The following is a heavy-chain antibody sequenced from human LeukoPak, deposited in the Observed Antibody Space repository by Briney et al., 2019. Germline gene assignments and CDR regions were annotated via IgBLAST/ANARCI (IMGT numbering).Heavy chain of an antibody. Sequence: GGSLRLSCTVPGFPLSNHYMTWIRQAPGKGLEYVSYLRQAGSDIFYADSVKGRFSISRDNAKNSLYLQMNSLRAEDTAVYYCARGHWGLDNWGQGTLVTVSS. CDR2: LRQAGSDI. CDR1: GFPLSNHY. CDR3: ARGHWGLDN. J-gene: IGHJ4*02. D-gene: IGHD7-27*01. V-gene: IGHV3-11*01.